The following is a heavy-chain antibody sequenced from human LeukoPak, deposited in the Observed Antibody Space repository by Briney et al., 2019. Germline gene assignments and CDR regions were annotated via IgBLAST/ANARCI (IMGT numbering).Heavy chain of an antibody. D-gene: IGHD3-3*01. Sequence: GGSLRLSCAASGFTFSSYEMNWVRQTPGKGLEWVSYISSGGTTIYYADAVKGRFIISRDNAKSSLFLQMNGLSAEDTAVYYCARALRNSYNFWSGSYTTNYYYYMDVWGKGTTVTVSS. CDR3: ARALRNSYNFWSGSYTTNYYYYMDV. V-gene: IGHV3-48*03. CDR1: GFTFSSYE. J-gene: IGHJ6*03. CDR2: ISSGGTTI.